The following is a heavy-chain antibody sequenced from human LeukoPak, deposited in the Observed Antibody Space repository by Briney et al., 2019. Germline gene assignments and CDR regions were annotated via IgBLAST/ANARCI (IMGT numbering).Heavy chain of an antibody. V-gene: IGHV4-59*01. J-gene: IGHJ4*02. CDR2: ISNSGST. D-gene: IGHD4-17*01. CDR1: SGSISNYY. CDR3: ARVGVTTSPLTLDY. Sequence: PSETLSLTCTVSSGSISNYYWTWIRQPPGKGLEWIGYISNSGSTKYNPSLKSRVTISVDTSNNQFSLRLNSVNTADTAVYYCARVGVTTSPLTLDYWGQGTLVTVSS.